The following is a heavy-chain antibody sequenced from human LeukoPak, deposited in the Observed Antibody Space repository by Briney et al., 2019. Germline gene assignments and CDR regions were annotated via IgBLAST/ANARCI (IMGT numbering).Heavy chain of an antibody. J-gene: IGHJ5*02. CDR3: AREREDYYDSSGYKT. CDR2: IYYSGST. V-gene: IGHV4-30-4*01. CDR1: GGSLSSGDYY. Sequence: SETLSLTCTVSGGSLSSGDYYWGWVRQPPGRGLELVGYIYYSGSTYYNPSLKSRVPISVDTSKNQFSLKLRSVTAADTAVYYCAREREDYYDSSGYKTWGQGTLVTVSS. D-gene: IGHD3-22*01.